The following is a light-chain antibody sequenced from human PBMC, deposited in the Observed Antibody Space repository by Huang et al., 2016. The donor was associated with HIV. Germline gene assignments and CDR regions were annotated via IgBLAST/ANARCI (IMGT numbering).Light chain of an antibody. CDR1: QSITKY. V-gene: IGKV3-11*01. CDR3: QQRRNWLT. J-gene: IGKJ4*01. CDR2: DAS. Sequence: EIVLTQSPATLSLSPGERATLSCRASQSITKYLAWYQHKPGQAPRLLIYDASTRAAGIPGRFSGSGSGTDVTLTISSLEPEDFAVYYCQQRRNWLTFGGGTKVEIK.